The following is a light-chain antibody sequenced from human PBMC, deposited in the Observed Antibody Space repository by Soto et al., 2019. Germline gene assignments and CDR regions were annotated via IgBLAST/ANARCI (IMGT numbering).Light chain of an antibody. CDR1: QSVISY. J-gene: IGKJ1*01. V-gene: IGKV3-20*01. Sequence: EIVLTQSPGTLSVSPGERATLSCRASQSVISYLAWYQQKPGQAPRLLIYGASSRATGIPDRFSGSGSGADFTLTISRLEPEDFAVYYCQQYGSSPWTFGQGTKVDIK. CDR2: GAS. CDR3: QQYGSSPWT.